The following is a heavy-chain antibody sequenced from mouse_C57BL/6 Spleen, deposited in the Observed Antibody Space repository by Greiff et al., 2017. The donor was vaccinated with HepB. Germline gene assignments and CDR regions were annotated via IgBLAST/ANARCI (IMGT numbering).Heavy chain of an antibody. CDR3: ARDYYGSSY. J-gene: IGHJ3*01. V-gene: IGHV1-50*01. Sequence: VQLQQPGAELVKPGASVKLSCKASGYTFTSYWMQWVKQRPGQGLEWIGEIDPSDSYTNYNQKFKGKATLTVDTSSSTAYMQLSSLTSEDSAVYYCARDYYGSSYWGQGTLVTVSA. CDR1: GYTFTSYW. CDR2: IDPSDSYT. D-gene: IGHD1-1*01.